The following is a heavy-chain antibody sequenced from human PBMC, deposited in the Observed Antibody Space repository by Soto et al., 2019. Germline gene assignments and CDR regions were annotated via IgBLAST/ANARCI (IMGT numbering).Heavy chain of an antibody. CDR2: ISGSGGST. V-gene: IGHV3-23*01. CDR1: GFTFSSYA. Sequence: EVQLLESGGGLVQPGGSLRLSCAASGFTFSSYAMSWVRQAPGKGLEWVSAISGSGGSTYYADSVKGRFTISRDNSKNTLYLQMNSLRAADTALYVAAKDITWSSGGGTLDCWGQGTLVTVYS. J-gene: IGHJ4*02. D-gene: IGHD1-20*01. CDR3: AKDITWSSGGGTLDC.